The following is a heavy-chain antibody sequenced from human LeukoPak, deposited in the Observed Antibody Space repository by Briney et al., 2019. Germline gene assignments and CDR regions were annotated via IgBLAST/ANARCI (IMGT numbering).Heavy chain of an antibody. J-gene: IGHJ4*02. Sequence: GGSLRLSCVASGFIFSGSAMNWVRQASGKGLEWVGRIGSNASSYVPSYAEATTGRLTISRDDSNNTAYLQMNSLKTDATAVYFCTRGFSSPDLLFDSWGQGTLVTVSS. CDR1: GFIFSGSA. D-gene: IGHD6-13*01. CDR3: TRGFSSPDLLFDS. V-gene: IGHV3-73*01. CDR2: IGSNASSYVP.